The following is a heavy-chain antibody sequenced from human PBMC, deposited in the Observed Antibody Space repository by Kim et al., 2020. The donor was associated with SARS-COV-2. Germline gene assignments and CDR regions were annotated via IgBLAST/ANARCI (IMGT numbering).Heavy chain of an antibody. D-gene: IGHD3-10*01. V-gene: IGHV3-30*04. CDR2: ISYDGSNK. Sequence: GGSLRLSCAASGFTFSSYAMHWVRQAPGKGLEWVAVISYDGSNKYYADSVKGRFTISRDNSKNTLYLQMNSLRAEDTAVYYCARDSGAMATNSGVDYWGQGTLVTVSS. CDR1: GFTFSSYA. CDR3: ARDSGAMATNSGVDY. J-gene: IGHJ4*02.